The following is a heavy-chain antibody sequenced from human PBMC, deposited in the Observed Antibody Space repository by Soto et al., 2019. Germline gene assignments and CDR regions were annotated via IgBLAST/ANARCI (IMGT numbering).Heavy chain of an antibody. Sequence: GASVKVSCKASGYTFTSYDINWVRQATGQGLEWMGWMNPNSGNTGYAQKFQGRVTMTRNTSISTAYMELSSLRSEDTAVYYCATQTHPKITIFGVVIKRPYYFDYWGQGTQVTVSS. J-gene: IGHJ4*02. CDR2: MNPNSGNT. CDR3: ATQTHPKITIFGVVIKRPYYFDY. CDR1: GYTFTSYD. D-gene: IGHD3-3*01. V-gene: IGHV1-8*01.